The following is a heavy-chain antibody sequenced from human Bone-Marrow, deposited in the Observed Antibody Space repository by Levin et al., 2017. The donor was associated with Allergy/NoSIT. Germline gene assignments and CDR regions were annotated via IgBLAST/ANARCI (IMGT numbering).Heavy chain of an antibody. V-gene: IGHV4-39*01. Sequence: SETLSLTCTVSGGSFDSSTYYVGWMRQPPGKGLEWIGSVYYSLSPYYSPSLRSRVTISVDTSRNQFYLKMSSVTAADTAVYFCAASYGPGSYDGFDPWGQGTLVTVSS. CDR2: VYYSLSP. D-gene: IGHD3-10*01. J-gene: IGHJ5*02. CDR3: AASYGPGSYDGFDP. CDR1: GGSFDSSTYY.